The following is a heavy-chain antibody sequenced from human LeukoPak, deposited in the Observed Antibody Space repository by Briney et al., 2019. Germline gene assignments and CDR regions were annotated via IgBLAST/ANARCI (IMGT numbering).Heavy chain of an antibody. V-gene: IGHV1-18*01. J-gene: IGHJ4*02. D-gene: IGHD6-19*01. CDR1: GYTFNRHG. CDR2: ISCYNGDT. Sequence: ASVQVSCKASGYTFNRHGIAWVRQAPGQGLEWMGWISCYNGDTNYAQKVQGRVTMTTDTSTSTAYMELRSLTPDDTAVYYCARDPSNSGGWNPYFDYWGQGALVTVSS. CDR3: ARDPSNSGGWNPYFDY.